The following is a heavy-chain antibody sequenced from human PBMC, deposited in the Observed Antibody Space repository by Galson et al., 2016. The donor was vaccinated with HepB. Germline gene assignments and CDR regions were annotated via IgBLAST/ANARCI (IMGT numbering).Heavy chain of an antibody. CDR1: GFPFSGYS. CDR3: AKRGERAWYFES. D-gene: IGHD2-21*01. CDR2: ITANGATT. V-gene: IGHV3-23*01. Sequence: SLRLSCAASGFPFSGYSMTWVRQAPGKGLEWVSTITANGATTYYSDAVKGRATVSRDNSKNTVSLQMNALSAADTSVYYCAKRGERAWYFESWGQGAQVTVSS. J-gene: IGHJ4*02.